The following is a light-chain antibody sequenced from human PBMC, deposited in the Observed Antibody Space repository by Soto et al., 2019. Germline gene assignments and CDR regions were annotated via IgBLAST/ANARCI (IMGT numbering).Light chain of an antibody. Sequence: QSVLTQPASVSGSPGQSITISCTGTSSDVGGYNYVSWYQQHPGKAPKLMIYEVSNRPSGLSNRFSGSKSGNTASLTISGLQAEDEADYYCSSYTSSRTLVFGGGTKLTVL. CDR2: EVS. V-gene: IGLV2-14*01. CDR1: SSDVGGYNY. J-gene: IGLJ2*01. CDR3: SSYTSSRTLV.